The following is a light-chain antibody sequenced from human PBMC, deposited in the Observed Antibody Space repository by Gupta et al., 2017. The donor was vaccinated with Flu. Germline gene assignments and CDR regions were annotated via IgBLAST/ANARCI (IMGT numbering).Light chain of an antibody. J-gene: IGKJ5*01. CDR2: GAS. Sequence: EIVLTQSPGTLSLSPGERATLSCRASQSVSSSFLAWYQQRPGQAPRLLIYGASSRATGIPDRFSGSGSGTEFTLTISRREPEDFAVFYCQHEDNSPITFGQGTRLEIK. CDR3: QHEDNSPIT. V-gene: IGKV3-20*01. CDR1: QSVSSSF.